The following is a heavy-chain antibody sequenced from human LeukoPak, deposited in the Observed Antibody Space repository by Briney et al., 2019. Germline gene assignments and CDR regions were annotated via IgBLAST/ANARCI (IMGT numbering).Heavy chain of an antibody. J-gene: IGHJ4*02. CDR1: GGSFSGYY. Sequence: SETLSLTCAVYGGSFSGYYWSWSRQPPGKGLEWIGEINHSGSTNYNPSLKSRVTISVDTSKNQFSLKLSSVTAADTAVYYCAREGNPKGLVPAAIDFRLDYWGQGTLVTVSS. CDR2: INHSGST. V-gene: IGHV4-34*01. D-gene: IGHD2-2*01. CDR3: AREGNPKGLVPAAIDFRLDY.